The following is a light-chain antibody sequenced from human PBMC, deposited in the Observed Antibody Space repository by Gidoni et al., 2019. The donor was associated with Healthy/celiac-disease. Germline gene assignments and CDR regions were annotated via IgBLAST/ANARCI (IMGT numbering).Light chain of an antibody. CDR2: WAS. CDR3: QQYYSTPPT. CDR1: QSVLYSSNNKNY. V-gene: IGKV4-1*01. J-gene: IGKJ1*01. Sequence: IVMTQSPDSLAGSLGERATINCKSSQSVLYSSNNKNYLAWYQQKPGQPPKLLIYWASTRESGVPDRFSGSGSGTDFTLTISSLQAEDVAVYYCQQYYSTPPTFGQXTKVEIK.